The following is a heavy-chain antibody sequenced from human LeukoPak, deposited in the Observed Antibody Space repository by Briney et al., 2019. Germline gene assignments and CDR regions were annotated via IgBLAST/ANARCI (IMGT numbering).Heavy chain of an antibody. CDR2: ISGSGGSE. Sequence: GGSLRLSCAASGFTFSSYAMSWVRQPPGMGLEWVSAISGSGGSEHYADSVKGRFTISRDNSKNTLYLQMNSLRADDTAVYYCAKDLSQWLEYYFDFWGRGTLVTVSS. CDR1: GFTFSSYA. D-gene: IGHD6-19*01. CDR3: AKDLSQWLEYYFDF. J-gene: IGHJ4*02. V-gene: IGHV3-23*01.